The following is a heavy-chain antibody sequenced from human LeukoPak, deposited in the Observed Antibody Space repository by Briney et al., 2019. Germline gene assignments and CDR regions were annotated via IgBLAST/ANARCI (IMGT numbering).Heavy chain of an antibody. V-gene: IGHV1-2*02. D-gene: IGHD1-26*01. J-gene: IGHJ4*02. CDR1: GYTFIDYY. Sequence: ASVKVSCKASGYTFIDYYVHWVRQAPGQGLEWMGWVNPQSGGTIYAQKFQGRVTMATDTSINTVYMEMRSLRSDDTAVYYCARGPNSGTDYWGQGTLVTVSS. CDR3: ARGPNSGTDY. CDR2: VNPQSGGT.